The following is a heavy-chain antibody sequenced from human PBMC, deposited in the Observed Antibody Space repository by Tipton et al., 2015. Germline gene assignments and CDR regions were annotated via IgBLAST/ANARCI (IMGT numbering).Heavy chain of an antibody. D-gene: IGHD3-3*01. CDR3: ARGYDFWSGSGWFDP. CDR2: IRSKAYGGTT. CDR1: GFTFGDYA. V-gene: IGHV3-49*03. J-gene: IGHJ5*02. Sequence: RSLRLSCTASGFTFGDYAMSWFRQAPGKGLEWVGVIRSKAYGGTTEYAASVKGRFTISRDNSKNTLYLQMNSLRAEDTAVYYCARGYDFWSGSGWFDPWGQGTLVTVSS.